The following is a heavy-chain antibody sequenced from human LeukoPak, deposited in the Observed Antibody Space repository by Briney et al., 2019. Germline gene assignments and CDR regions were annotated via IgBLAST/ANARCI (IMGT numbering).Heavy chain of an antibody. V-gene: IGHV1-18*01. J-gene: IGHJ6*02. Sequence: ASVKVSCKASGYTFTSCGISWVRQAPGQGLEWMGWISAYNGNTNYAQRLQGRVTMNTDTSTSTASMELRSLRSDDTAVYYCTRGVYSGSYGYYYGLDVWGQGTTVTVSS. CDR2: ISAYNGNT. D-gene: IGHD1-26*01. CDR3: TRGVYSGSYGYYYGLDV. CDR1: GYTFTSCG.